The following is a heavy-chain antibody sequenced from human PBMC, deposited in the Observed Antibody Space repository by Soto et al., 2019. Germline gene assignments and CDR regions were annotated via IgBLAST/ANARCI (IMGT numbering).Heavy chain of an antibody. CDR3: ARDYRNSVHDYPRGDY. CDR1: GYTFANFG. J-gene: IGHJ4*02. D-gene: IGHD5-12*01. Sequence: QVQLVQSGAEVKKPGASVKVSCKASGYTFANFGVTWVRQAPGQGLEWMGWISNSNGNIEYAQKLQGRVTMTSDTSTETAYMELRNLRSDDTAVFYCARDYRNSVHDYPRGDYWGQGTLITVSS. CDR2: ISNSNGNI. V-gene: IGHV1-18*01.